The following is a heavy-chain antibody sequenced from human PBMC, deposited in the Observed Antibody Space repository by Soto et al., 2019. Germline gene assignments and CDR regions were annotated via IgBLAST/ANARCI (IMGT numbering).Heavy chain of an antibody. D-gene: IGHD1-1*01. CDR1: GGSFSGYY. V-gene: IGHV4-34*01. CDR2: INHSGST. J-gene: IGHJ5*02. CDR3: ARGRLERRFFGWFDP. Sequence: SETLSLTCAVYGGSFSGYYWSWIRQPPGKGLEWIGEINHSGSTNYNPSLKSRVTISVDTSKNQFSLKLSSVTAADTAVYYCARGRLERRFFGWFDPWGQGTLVTVPQ.